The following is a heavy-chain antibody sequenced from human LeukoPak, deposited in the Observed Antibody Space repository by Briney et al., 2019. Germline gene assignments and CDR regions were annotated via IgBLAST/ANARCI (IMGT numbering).Heavy chain of an antibody. CDR1: GGSISSHY. Sequence: PSETLSLTCTVSGGSISSHYWSWIRQPPGKGLEWIGYIYYSGSTNYNPSLKSRVTISVDTSKNQFSLKLSSVTAADTAVYYCARDGFGYYGSGIWRGWFDPWGQGTLVTVSS. CDR2: IYYSGST. V-gene: IGHV4-59*11. CDR3: ARDGFGYYGSGIWRGWFDP. J-gene: IGHJ5*02. D-gene: IGHD3-10*01.